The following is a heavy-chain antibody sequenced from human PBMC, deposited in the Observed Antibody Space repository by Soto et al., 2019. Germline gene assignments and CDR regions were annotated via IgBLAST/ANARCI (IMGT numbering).Heavy chain of an antibody. CDR1: GFSFSSNA. Sequence: LRLSCAASGFSFSSNAMSWVRQAPGKGLEWVSTSGSGGSPYYADSVKGRFTISRDNSKNTLYLQMSSLRAEDTAIYYCAKDSSRYCSSTTCPTDYWGQGTLVTVSS. CDR3: AKDSSRYCSSTTCPTDY. V-gene: IGHV3-23*01. J-gene: IGHJ4*02. CDR2: SGSGGSP. D-gene: IGHD2-2*01.